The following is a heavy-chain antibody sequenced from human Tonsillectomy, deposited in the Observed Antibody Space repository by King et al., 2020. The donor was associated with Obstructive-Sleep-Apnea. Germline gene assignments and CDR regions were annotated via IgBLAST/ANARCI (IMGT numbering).Heavy chain of an antibody. CDR2: IYYSGST. CDR3: ARVHYYDSSGYYSKNNWFDP. Sequence: LQLQESGPGLVKPSETLSLTCTVSGGSISSSSYYWGWIRQPPGKGLEWIGSIYYSGSTYYNPSLKSRVTISVDTSENQFSLKLSSVTAADTAVYYCARVHYYDSSGYYSKNNWFDPWGQGTLVTVSS. D-gene: IGHD3-22*01. J-gene: IGHJ5*02. V-gene: IGHV4-39*07. CDR1: GGSISSSSYY.